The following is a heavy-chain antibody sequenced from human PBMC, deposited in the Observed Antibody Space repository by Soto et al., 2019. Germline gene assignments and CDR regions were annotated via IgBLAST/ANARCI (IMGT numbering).Heavy chain of an antibody. J-gene: IGHJ6*02. D-gene: IGHD1-1*01. Sequence: ASVQVSCKTSGYNFNDYYIYWVRQAPGHGLGWVGWINPNGAGTTYSQKFRGRAIVTRDTSISTAYMQLTSLTSDDAAIYYCARDRRPSVPSFYPYCAMEVWGDGKTLTLA. CDR2: INPNGAGT. V-gene: IGHV1-2*02. CDR3: ARDRRPSVPSFYPYCAMEV. CDR1: GYNFNDYY.